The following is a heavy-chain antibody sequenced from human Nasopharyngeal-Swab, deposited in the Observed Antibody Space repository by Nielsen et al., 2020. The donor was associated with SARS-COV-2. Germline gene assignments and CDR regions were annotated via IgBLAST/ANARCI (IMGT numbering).Heavy chain of an antibody. V-gene: IGHV3-21*05. Sequence: GESLKISCAASGLNFSSYAMSWIRQAPGKGLEWVSYISSSSSYIYYADSVKGRFTISRDNAKNSLYLQMNSLRAEDTAVYYCARDTIAVAENWFDPWGQGTLVTVSS. CDR1: GLNFSSYA. CDR2: ISSSSSYI. J-gene: IGHJ5*02. D-gene: IGHD6-19*01. CDR3: ARDTIAVAENWFDP.